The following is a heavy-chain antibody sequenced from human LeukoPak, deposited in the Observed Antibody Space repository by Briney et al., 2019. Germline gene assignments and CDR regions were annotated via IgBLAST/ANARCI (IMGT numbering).Heavy chain of an antibody. V-gene: IGHV3-11*01. D-gene: IGHD4-17*01. CDR2: ISSSGSTI. CDR3: ARDREGGDYYYYYGMDV. Sequence: GGSLRLSCAASGFTFSDYYMSWIRQAPGKGLEWVSYISSSGSTIYYADSVKGRFTISRDNAKNSLYLQMNSLRAEDTAVYYCARDREGGDYYYYYGMDVWGQGTTVTVSS. CDR1: GFTFSDYY. J-gene: IGHJ6*02.